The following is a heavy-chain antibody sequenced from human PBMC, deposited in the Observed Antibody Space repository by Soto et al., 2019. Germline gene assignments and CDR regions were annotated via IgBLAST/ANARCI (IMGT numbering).Heavy chain of an antibody. CDR2: IDPSDSYT. J-gene: IGHJ1*01. V-gene: IGHV5-10-1*01. CDR1: GYSFTSYW. CDR3: ARLRYYDSSGYGADFQH. Sequence: GESLKISCKGSGYSFTSYWISWVRQMPGKGLEWMGRIDPSDSYTNYSPSFQGHVTISADKSISTAYLQWSSLKASDTAMYYCARLRYYDSSGYGADFQHWGQGTLVTVSS. D-gene: IGHD3-22*01.